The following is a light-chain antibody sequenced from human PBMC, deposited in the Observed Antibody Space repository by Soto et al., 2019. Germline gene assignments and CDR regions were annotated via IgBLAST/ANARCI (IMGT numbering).Light chain of an antibody. CDR3: SSYTSASTPLV. CDR1: GSDVGGYNY. V-gene: IGLV2-14*01. Sequence: QSVLTQPASVSGSPGQSITISCTGTGSDVGGYNYVSWYQQHPGKAPKVMIYDVSNRPSGVSNRFSGSKSVNTASLTISGVQAEDEADYYCSSYTSASTPLVFGGGTKLTVL. J-gene: IGLJ2*01. CDR2: DVS.